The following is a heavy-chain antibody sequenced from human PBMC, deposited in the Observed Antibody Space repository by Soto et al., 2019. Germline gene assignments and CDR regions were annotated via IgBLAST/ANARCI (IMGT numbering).Heavy chain of an antibody. J-gene: IGHJ4*01. CDR3: ATRGGGSYPFYLDY. Sequence: SETLSLTCAVYGGPFSGYYWSWIRQSPGKGLEWIGEINHLGTTNYNPSLKSRVTISVDTSNKQFSLKLSSVTSADTAVYYCATRGGGSYPFYLDYWGHGTLVT. CDR1: GGPFSGYY. V-gene: IGHV4-34*01. D-gene: IGHD1-26*01. CDR2: INHLGTT.